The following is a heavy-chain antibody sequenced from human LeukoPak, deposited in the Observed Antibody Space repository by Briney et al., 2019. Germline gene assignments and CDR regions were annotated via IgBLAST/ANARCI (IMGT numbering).Heavy chain of an antibody. CDR1: GFTFSNAW. D-gene: IGHD3-9*01. V-gene: IGHV3-23*01. Sequence: GGSLRLSCAASGFTFSNAWMSWVRQAPGKGLEWVSAISGSGGSTYYADSVKGRFTISRDNSKNTLYLQMNSLRAEDTAVYYCAKCILTGYYKGYMDVWGKGTTVTISS. CDR3: AKCILTGYYKGYMDV. CDR2: ISGSGGST. J-gene: IGHJ6*03.